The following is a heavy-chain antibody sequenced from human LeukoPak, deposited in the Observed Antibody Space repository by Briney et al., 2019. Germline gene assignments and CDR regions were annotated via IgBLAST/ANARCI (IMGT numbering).Heavy chain of an antibody. CDR2: IDPSDSYT. J-gene: IGHJ4*02. V-gene: IGHV5-10-1*01. Sequence: GESLKISCKGSGYSFTSYWISWVRQMPGKGLEWMGRIDPSDSYTSYSSSFQGHVTISADKSISTAYLQWSSVKAPDTAMYYCARQGGDSSGYYCDYWGQGTLVTVSS. D-gene: IGHD3-22*01. CDR3: ARQGGDSSGYYCDY. CDR1: GYSFTSYW.